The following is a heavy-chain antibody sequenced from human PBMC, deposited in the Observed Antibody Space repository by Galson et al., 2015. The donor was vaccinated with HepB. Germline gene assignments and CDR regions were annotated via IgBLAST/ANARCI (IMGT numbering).Heavy chain of an antibody. Sequence: SVKVSCKVPGYTLTEISMYWLRRVPGKGLEFMGGSDPESGERMYGQTFQGRVTLTEDTTTDTAYMELRSLRSEDTALYYCATADLWSGYFDYWGQGTLVTVSS. J-gene: IGHJ4*02. CDR1: GYTLTEIS. CDR2: SDPESGER. V-gene: IGHV1-24*01. CDR3: ATADLWSGYFDY. D-gene: IGHD3-3*01.